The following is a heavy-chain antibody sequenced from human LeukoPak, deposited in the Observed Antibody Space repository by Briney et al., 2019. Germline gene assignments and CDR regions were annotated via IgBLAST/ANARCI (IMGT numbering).Heavy chain of an antibody. CDR2: INHSGST. CDR1: GGSFSGYY. V-gene: IGHV4-34*01. J-gene: IGHJ5*02. Sequence: SETLSLTCAVYGGSFSGYYWSWIRQPPGKGLEWIGEINHSGSTNYNPSLKSRVTISVDTSKKQFSLKLSSVSGADTGVYFCARGFYSRSWSSWFDPWGQGTLVTVSS. CDR3: ARGFYSRSWSSWFDP. D-gene: IGHD6-13*01.